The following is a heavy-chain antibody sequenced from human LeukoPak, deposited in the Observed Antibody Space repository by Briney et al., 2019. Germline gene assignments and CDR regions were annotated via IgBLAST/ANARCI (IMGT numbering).Heavy chain of an antibody. V-gene: IGHV3-21*01. D-gene: IGHD3-10*01. Sequence: GGSLRLSRAASRFTLTSYIMNWVRPAPGRGLEWVSSISSSSSYIYYADSVKGRFTISRDNAKNSLYLQMNSLRAEDTAVYYCAGERGTMVRGVIPDYWGQGTLVTVSS. CDR3: AGERGTMVRGVIPDY. CDR2: ISSSSSYI. J-gene: IGHJ4*02. CDR1: RFTLTSYI.